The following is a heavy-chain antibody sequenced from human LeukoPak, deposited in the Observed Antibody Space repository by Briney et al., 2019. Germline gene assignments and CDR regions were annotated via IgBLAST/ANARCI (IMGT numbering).Heavy chain of an antibody. V-gene: IGHV1-24*01. CDR1: GYTLSELS. CDR2: FYPNDCTT. J-gene: IGHJ3*02. D-gene: IGHD3-22*01. Sequence: ATVKLSCKVSGYTLSELSMHWVRHAPGKGLEWGGGFYPNDCTTRYAKKFQGRVTRTEDTSTDTAYMAMSNLRSEDTAVYYCATGLLPDYSSGYPLFDIWGQGTMVTVSS. CDR3: ATGLLPDYSSGYPLFDI.